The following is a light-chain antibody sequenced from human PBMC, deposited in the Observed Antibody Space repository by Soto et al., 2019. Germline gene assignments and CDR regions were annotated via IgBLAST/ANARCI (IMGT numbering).Light chain of an antibody. CDR2: GAS. J-gene: IGKJ1*01. CDR3: QQYNNWPPWT. V-gene: IGKV3-15*01. Sequence: EIVMTQSPATLSVSPGERATLSCRASQSVSSNLAWYQQKPGQAPRLLIYGASTRATGIPARFSGSGSGTEFTLTISSLQSEDFAVYCWQQYNNWPPWTFGRGTKVEIK. CDR1: QSVSSN.